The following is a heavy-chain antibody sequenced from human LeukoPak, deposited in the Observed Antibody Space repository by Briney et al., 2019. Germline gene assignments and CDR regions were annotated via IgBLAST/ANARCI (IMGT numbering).Heavy chain of an antibody. V-gene: IGHV3-30-3*01. CDR2: ISYDGSNK. J-gene: IGHJ4*02. Sequence: GGSLRLSCAASGFTFSSYAMNWVGQAPGKGLEWVAVISYDGSNKYYADSVKGRFTISRDNSKNTLYLQMNSLRAEDTAVYYCARDSGWAFDYWGQGTLVTVSS. CDR3: ARDSGWAFDY. D-gene: IGHD6-19*01. CDR1: GFTFSSYA.